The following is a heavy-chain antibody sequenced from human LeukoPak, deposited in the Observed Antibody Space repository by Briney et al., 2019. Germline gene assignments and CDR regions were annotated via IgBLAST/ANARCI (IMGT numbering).Heavy chain of an antibody. CDR2: ISNTDETR. J-gene: IGHJ4*02. CDR3: AREIVSAVAGNFDY. V-gene: IGHV3-48*03. D-gene: IGHD6-19*01. Sequence: GRSLRLSCAASGFNFRSYEMNWVRQAPGRGLEWVSYISNTDETRTYADSVKGRFTISRDNAKNSLHLEMNSLRAEDTAVYYCAREIVSAVAGNFDYWGQGTLVTVSS. CDR1: GFNFRSYE.